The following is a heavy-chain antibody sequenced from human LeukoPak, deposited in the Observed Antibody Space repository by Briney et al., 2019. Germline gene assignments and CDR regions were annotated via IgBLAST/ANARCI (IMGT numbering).Heavy chain of an antibody. CDR2: INLYNGAT. D-gene: IGHD1-14*01. J-gene: IGHJ4*02. V-gene: IGHV1-2*02. CDR3: ASWAGGNEPVASFDY. CDR1: GYSFTAYY. Sequence: PSVKVSCKPTGYSFTAYYIFWMRQAPRQGLECMGWINLYNGATKYAQRFQSRVTMTRDTSISAAYMELSRLRSDDTATYYCASWAGGNEPVASFDYWGQGTLVTVSS.